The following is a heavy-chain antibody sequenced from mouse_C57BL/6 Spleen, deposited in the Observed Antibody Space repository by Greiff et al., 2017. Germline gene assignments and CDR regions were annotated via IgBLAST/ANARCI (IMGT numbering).Heavy chain of an antibody. V-gene: IGHV5-9-1*02. CDR2: ISSGGDYI. CDR3: TRGDGNWFAY. D-gene: IGHD2-1*01. Sequence: EVMLVESGAGLVKPGGSLKLSCAASGFTFSSYAMSWVRQSPEKGLEWVAYISSGGDYIYYADTVKGRFTISRDNARNTLYLQMSSLKSEDTAMYYCTRGDGNWFAYWGQGPLVTVSA. CDR1: GFTFSSYA. J-gene: IGHJ3*01.